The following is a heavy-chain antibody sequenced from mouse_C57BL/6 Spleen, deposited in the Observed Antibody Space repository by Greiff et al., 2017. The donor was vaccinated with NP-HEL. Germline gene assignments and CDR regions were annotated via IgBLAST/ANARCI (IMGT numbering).Heavy chain of an antibody. D-gene: IGHD2-4*01. CDR1: GYTFTSYW. V-gene: IGHV1-52*01. CDR3: ARRGYYDYDYFDY. CDR2: IDPSDSET. Sequence: QVQLQQPGAELVRPGSSVKLSCKASGYTFTSYWMHWVKQRPIQGLEWIGNIDPSDSETHYNQKFKDKATLTVDKSSSTAYMQLSSLTSEDSAVYYCARRGYYDYDYFDYWGQGTTLTVSS. J-gene: IGHJ2*01.